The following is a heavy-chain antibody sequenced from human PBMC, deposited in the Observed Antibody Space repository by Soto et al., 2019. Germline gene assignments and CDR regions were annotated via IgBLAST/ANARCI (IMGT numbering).Heavy chain of an antibody. D-gene: IGHD4-17*01. J-gene: IGHJ6*01. CDR1: GYTFTGYY. CDR2: INPNSGGT. Sequence: GSVKVSCKASGYTFTGYYMHLVRQAPGQGLEWMGWINPNSGGTNYAQKFQGRVTMTRDTSISTAYMELSRLRSDDTAVYYCASGVSGVSRYTVTTYYYYGMDVWGQGTTVTVSS. V-gene: IGHV1-2*02. CDR3: ASGVSGVSRYTVTTYYYYGMDV.